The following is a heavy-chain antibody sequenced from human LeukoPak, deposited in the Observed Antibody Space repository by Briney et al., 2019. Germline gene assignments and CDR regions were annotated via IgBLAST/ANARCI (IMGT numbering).Heavy chain of an antibody. Sequence: GSLRLSCVASGFTFSSYSMNWVRQAPGKGLEWVSSISSSSSYIYYTDSVKGRFTISRDNAKNSLYLQMNSLRAEDTAVYYCARDKVGFGELFRYYYYYMDVWGKGTTVTISS. D-gene: IGHD3-10*01. J-gene: IGHJ6*03. CDR1: GFTFSSYS. CDR3: ARDKVGFGELFRYYYYYMDV. CDR2: ISSSSSYI. V-gene: IGHV3-21*01.